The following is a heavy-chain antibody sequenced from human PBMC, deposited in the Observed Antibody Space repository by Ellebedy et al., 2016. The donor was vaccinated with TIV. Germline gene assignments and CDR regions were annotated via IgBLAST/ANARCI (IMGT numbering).Heavy chain of an antibody. D-gene: IGHD4-17*01. J-gene: IGHJ4*02. CDR2: ISPYNDNT. CDR3: AKEGHDYGDSDY. V-gene: IGHV1-18*04. CDR1: SYTFVNYG. Sequence: ASVKVSXKASSYTFVNYGVSWVREAPGQGLEWMGWISPYNDNTNYAQRFQGRVTMTTDTSTSTAYMELRSLRSDDTAVYYCAKEGHDYGDSDYWGQGTLVTVSS.